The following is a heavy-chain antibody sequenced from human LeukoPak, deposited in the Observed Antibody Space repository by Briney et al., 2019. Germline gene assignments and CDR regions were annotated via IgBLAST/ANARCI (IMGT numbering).Heavy chain of an antibody. CDR1: GFTFSSYG. Sequence: GGSLRLSCAASGFTFSSYGMHWVRQAPGKGLEWVAVISYDGSNKYYADSVKGRFTISRDNSKNTLYLQMNSLRAEDTAVYYCAKGLYSGSRLDYWGQGTLVTVSS. V-gene: IGHV3-30*18. CDR3: AKGLYSGSRLDY. J-gene: IGHJ4*02. D-gene: IGHD1-26*01. CDR2: ISYDGSNK.